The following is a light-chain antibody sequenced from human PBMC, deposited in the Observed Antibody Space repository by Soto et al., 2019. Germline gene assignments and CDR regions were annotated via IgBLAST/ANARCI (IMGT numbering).Light chain of an antibody. Sequence: QSALTQPASVSGSPGQSITISCTGTSSDVGTYNLVSWYQQYPGKAPKLMIYEGDKRPAGVSHRFFGSKSGNTASLTISGLQAEDEADYYCCSFALGSTLRFGGGTKLTVL. CDR1: SSDVGTYNL. CDR2: EGD. V-gene: IGLV2-23*01. CDR3: CSFALGSTLR. J-gene: IGLJ2*01.